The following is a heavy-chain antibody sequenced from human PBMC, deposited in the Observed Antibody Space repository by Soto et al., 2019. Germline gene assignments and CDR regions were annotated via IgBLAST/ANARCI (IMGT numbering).Heavy chain of an antibody. CDR1: GLTFSTYA. J-gene: IGHJ3*02. V-gene: IGHV3-23*01. D-gene: IGHD1-26*01. CDR3: AKDSDTGSHYPGAFDI. CDR2: ISGSGGST. Sequence: EVQLLESGGGLVQPGGSLRLSCAASGLTFSTYAMSWVRQAPGKGLEWVSGISGSGGSTFYADSVKGRFTISRDNFKNTLFLQMNSLRAKDTAVYYCAKDSDTGSHYPGAFDICGQGTMVTVSS.